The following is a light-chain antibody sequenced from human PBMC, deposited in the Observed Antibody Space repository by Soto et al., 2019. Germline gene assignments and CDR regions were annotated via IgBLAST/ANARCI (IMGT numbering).Light chain of an antibody. CDR2: EVS. CDR1: SSDVGTHGY. Sequence: QSALTQPPSASGSPGQSVTISCTGTSSDVGTHGYVSWYQQHAGKAPKLVIYEVSNRPSGVSNRFSGSKSGNTASLTISGLQAEDEADYYCSSYTSSSTPYVFETGTKLTVL. CDR3: SSYTSSSTPYV. V-gene: IGLV2-14*01. J-gene: IGLJ1*01.